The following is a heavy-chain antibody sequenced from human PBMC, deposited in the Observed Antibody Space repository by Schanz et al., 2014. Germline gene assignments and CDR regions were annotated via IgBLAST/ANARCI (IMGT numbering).Heavy chain of an antibody. CDR2: IIPILGIA. CDR3: AGTYCSSTSCYTGYYYMDV. CDR1: GGTFNSYT. Sequence: QVHLVQSGAEVKKPGSSMKVSCKASGGTFNSYTINWVRQAPGQGLEWMGRIIPILGIANYAQKFQGRVTITADKSTSTAYMELTSLRSEDTAVYYCAGTYCSSTSCYTGYYYMDVWGKGTTVTVSS. V-gene: IGHV1-69*02. J-gene: IGHJ6*03. D-gene: IGHD2-2*02.